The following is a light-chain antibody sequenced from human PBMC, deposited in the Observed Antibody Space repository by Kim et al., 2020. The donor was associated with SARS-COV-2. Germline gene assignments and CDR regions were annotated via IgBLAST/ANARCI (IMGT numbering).Light chain of an antibody. V-gene: IGLV6-57*03. CDR1: SGRIASNF. Sequence: SGSPGRTVTISCTRSSGRIASNFVQGYQQRPRSAPTSVIYEDNQRPSWVPDRFSGSIDDSSNSASLTISGLKTEDEADYYCQSGRLFGGGTQLTVL. CDR3: QSGRL. CDR2: EDN. J-gene: IGLJ2*01.